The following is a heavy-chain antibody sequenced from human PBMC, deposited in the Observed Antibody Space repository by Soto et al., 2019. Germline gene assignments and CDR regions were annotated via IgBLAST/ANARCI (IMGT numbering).Heavy chain of an antibody. CDR2: IYPGDSNT. CDR1: GYRFTSYW. V-gene: IGHV5-51*01. Sequence: PGESLKISCKGSGYRFTSYWIAWVRQMPGKGLEWMGIIYPGDSNTRYSPSFQGQVTISADKSISTAYLQWSSLKASDTAIYYCARLGIAAAGIPYHYYGMDVWGQGTTVTVS. J-gene: IGHJ6*02. CDR3: ARLGIAAAGIPYHYYGMDV. D-gene: IGHD6-13*01.